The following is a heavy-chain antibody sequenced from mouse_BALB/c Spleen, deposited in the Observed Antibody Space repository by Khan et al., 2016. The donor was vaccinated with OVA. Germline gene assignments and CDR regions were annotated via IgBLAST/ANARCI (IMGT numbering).Heavy chain of an antibody. J-gene: IGHJ2*01. CDR2: ILPGSGST. D-gene: IGHD1-1*01. V-gene: IGHV1-9*01. CDR1: GYTFSGYW. Sequence: QVQLQQPGAELMKPGASVKISCKATGYTFSGYWIEWVKQRPGHGLEWIGEILPGSGSTKYNEKFKGKATLTADTSSNTADMQLSSLTSEDSAVYYCARSRYYGSSYVDYWGQGTTLTVSS. CDR3: ARSRYYGSSYVDY.